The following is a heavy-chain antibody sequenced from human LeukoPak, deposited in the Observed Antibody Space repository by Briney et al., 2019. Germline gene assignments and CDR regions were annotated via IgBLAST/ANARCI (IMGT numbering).Heavy chain of an antibody. CDR3: ARDGSSSWYGGWFDP. CDR2: ISSSSSTI. V-gene: IGHV3-11*01. J-gene: IGHJ5*02. Sequence: GGSLRLSCAASGFTFSDYYMSWIRQAPGKGLEWVSYISSSSSTIYYADSVKGRFTISRDNAKNSLYLQMNSLRAEDTALYYCARDGSSSWYGGWFDPWGQGTLVTVSS. D-gene: IGHD6-13*01. CDR1: GFTFSDYY.